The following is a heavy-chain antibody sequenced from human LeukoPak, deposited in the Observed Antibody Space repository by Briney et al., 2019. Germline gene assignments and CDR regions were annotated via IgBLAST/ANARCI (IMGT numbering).Heavy chain of an antibody. V-gene: IGHV3-23*01. CDR2: ISGSGGST. D-gene: IGHD3-10*01. Sequence: GGSLRLSCAASGFTLSSYAMSWVRQAPGKGLEWVSAISGSGGSTFYADSVMGRFTISRDNSKNTLYLQMNSLRAEDTAVYYCASYGSGSYYSPYLYWGQGTLVTVSS. CDR1: GFTLSSYA. J-gene: IGHJ4*02. CDR3: ASYGSGSYYSPYLY.